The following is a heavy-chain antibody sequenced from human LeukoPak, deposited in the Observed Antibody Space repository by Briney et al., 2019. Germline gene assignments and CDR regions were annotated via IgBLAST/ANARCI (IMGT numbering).Heavy chain of an antibody. V-gene: IGHV3-7*01. J-gene: IGHJ4*02. CDR1: GFTFNNYW. Sequence: GGSLRLSCAASGFTFNNYWMSWVRQAPGKGLEWVANIKQDGREKYYVDSVKGRFTIPRDNAKNSHYLQIYSLRSQDTAVYYCARDCSGNTCYRAGYWGQGTLVSVSS. CDR2: IKQDGREK. D-gene: IGHD2-2*01. CDR3: ARDCSGNTCYRAGY.